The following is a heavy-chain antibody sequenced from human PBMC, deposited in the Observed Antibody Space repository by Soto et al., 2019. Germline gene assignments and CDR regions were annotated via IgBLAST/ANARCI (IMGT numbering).Heavy chain of an antibody. CDR1: GYTFTSYG. V-gene: IGHV1-18*01. J-gene: IGHJ6*02. D-gene: IGHD3-22*01. Sequence: VQLVQSGAEVKKPGASVKVSCKASGYTFTSYGIRWVRQAPGQGLEWMGWISAYNGNTNYAQKLQGRVTMTTDTSTSTAYMELRSLRSDDTAVYYCARVIERVARGYYYYGMDVWGQGTTVTVSS. CDR3: ARVIERVARGYYYYGMDV. CDR2: ISAYNGNT.